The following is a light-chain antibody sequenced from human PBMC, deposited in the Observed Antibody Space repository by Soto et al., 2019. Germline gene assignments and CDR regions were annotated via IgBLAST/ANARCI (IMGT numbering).Light chain of an antibody. CDR3: QQYNSYSIT. V-gene: IGKV1-5*01. Sequence: DIQMTQSPSTLSASVGDRVTITCRASQSISSWLAWYQQKPGKAPDLLIYDASSLESGVPSRFSGSGSGTEFTLTISSLQPDDSATYYCQQYNSYSITFGQGTRLEIK. CDR1: QSISSW. J-gene: IGKJ5*01. CDR2: DAS.